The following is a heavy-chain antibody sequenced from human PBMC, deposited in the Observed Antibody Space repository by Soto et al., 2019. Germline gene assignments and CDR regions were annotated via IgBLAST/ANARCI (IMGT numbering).Heavy chain of an antibody. J-gene: IGHJ6*02. CDR3: ARDLWGYCGTDCYPLDV. Sequence: PSETLSLTCTVSGGSISSSSYYWSWIRQPPGKGLEWIGYMYNTGSTVYNPSFKGRVTISVDTSKNQFSLKLNSVTAADTAVYYCARDLWGYCGTDCYPLDVWGQGTTVTVSS. CDR1: GGSISSSSYY. V-gene: IGHV4-61*01. CDR2: MYNTGST. D-gene: IGHD2-21*02.